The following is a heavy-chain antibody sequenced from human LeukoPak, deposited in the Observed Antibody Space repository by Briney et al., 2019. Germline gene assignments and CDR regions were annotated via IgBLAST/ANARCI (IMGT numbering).Heavy chain of an antibody. D-gene: IGHD3-22*01. Sequence: PGGSLRLSCAASGFTFRSYGMHWVRQAPGKGLEWVAFIRFDGSNKYYADSVKGRFTISRDNSKNTLYLQMNSLRAEDTAVYYCAKDRRGYYSLFAFDIWGQGTMVTVSS. CDR3: AKDRRGYYSLFAFDI. J-gene: IGHJ3*02. CDR2: IRFDGSNK. V-gene: IGHV3-30*02. CDR1: GFTFRSYG.